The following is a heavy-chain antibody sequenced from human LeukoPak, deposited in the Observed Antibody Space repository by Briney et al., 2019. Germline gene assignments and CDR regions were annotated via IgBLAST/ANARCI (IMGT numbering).Heavy chain of an antibody. CDR1: GYSISSGYY. D-gene: IGHD1-26*01. CDR3: ARDPLTGSYGVNWLDP. CDR2: IYHSGST. Sequence: SETLSLTCTVSGYSISSGYYWGWIRQPPGKGLEWIGSIYHSGSTYYNPSLKSRVTISVDTSKNQFSLKLSSVTAADTAVYYCARDPLTGSYGVNWLDPWGQGTLVTVSS. V-gene: IGHV4-38-2*02. J-gene: IGHJ5*02.